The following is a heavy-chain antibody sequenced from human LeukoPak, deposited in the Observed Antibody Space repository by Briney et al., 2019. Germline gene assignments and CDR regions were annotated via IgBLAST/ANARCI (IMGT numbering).Heavy chain of an antibody. CDR2: VHYSGTI. V-gene: IGHV4-59*01. J-gene: IGHJ4*02. D-gene: IGHD3-22*01. CDR1: GDSISRYY. Sequence: PSETLSLTCTVSGDSISRYYWSWVRQSPGKGLEWIGYVHYSGTISYNPSLQSRITMSVDTSKNQFSLRLSSVTAADTAVYYCARVKYYYDGSAYSAFYYFDYWGQGTLVTVSP. CDR3: ARVKYYYDGSAYSAFYYFDY.